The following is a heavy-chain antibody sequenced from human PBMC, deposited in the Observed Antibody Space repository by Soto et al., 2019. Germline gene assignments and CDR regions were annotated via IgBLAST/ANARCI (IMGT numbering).Heavy chain of an antibody. CDR2: ISGDGDRT. CDR1: GFTFNNYA. J-gene: IGHJ4*02. V-gene: IGHV3-23*01. CDR3: AKGYYGSGSYDY. Sequence: EVQLLESGGGLVQPGGSLRLSCAASGFTFNNYAMTWVRQAPGKGLEWVSGISGDGDRTYYTDSVKGRFTISRDNSKNPLYLQMSSLRVEDTAVYRCAKGYYGSGSYDYWGQGTLVTVSS. D-gene: IGHD3-10*01.